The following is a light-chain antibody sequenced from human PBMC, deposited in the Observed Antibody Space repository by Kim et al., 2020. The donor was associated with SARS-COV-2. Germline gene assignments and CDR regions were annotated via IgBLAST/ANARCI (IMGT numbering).Light chain of an antibody. CDR1: KLVYKS. J-gene: IGLJ3*02. V-gene: IGLV3-1*01. CDR3: QAWDSDSWV. Sequence: PGQTDSITCSGEKLVYKSVSLYKQKPGQPPVLVIYLNNKRPSGIPERFSGSNAGNTGNTATLTISGTQAMDEGDNYCQAWDSDSWVFAGGTQLTVL. CDR2: LNN.